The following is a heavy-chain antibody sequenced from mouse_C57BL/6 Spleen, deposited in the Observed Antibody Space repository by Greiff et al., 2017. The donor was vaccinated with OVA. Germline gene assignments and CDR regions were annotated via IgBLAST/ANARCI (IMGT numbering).Heavy chain of an antibody. D-gene: IGHD2-14*01. J-gene: IGHJ2*01. CDR2: LYPGSGST. V-gene: IGHV1-55*01. CDR3: ARRGNFDY. CDR1: GYTFTSYW. Sequence: VQLQQPGAELVKPGASVQMSCKASGYTFTSYWITWVKQRPGQGLEWIGDLYPGSGSTNYNEKFQSKATLTVDTSSSTAYMQRSSLTSEAATVYNCARRGNFDYWGQGTTLTVSS.